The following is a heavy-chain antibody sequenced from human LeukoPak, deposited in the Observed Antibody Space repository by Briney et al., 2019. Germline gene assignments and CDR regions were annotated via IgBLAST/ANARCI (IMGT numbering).Heavy chain of an antibody. V-gene: IGHV3-7*03. J-gene: IGHJ6*02. Sequence: GGSLRLSWAASGFALSSHWMTWVRQVPGRGPEWVANVNRDGSETYYLDSVEGRFTISKDNAKNSLYLQMNSLRAEDTALYHCARNNGMDVWGQGTTVIVSS. CDR1: GFALSSHW. CDR3: ARNNGMDV. CDR2: VNRDGSET.